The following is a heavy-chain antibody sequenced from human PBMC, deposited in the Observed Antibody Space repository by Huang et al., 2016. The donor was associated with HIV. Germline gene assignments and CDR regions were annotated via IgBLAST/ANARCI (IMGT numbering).Heavy chain of an antibody. Sequence: QVQLVQSGAEVKKPGSSVNVSCKASGGSFSNHVFSWVRQGPGQGLEVMGGIIPIFGTTNYAQKFQGRVTITADESTGTAYLELSSLRSEDTAVYFCARESNIVVVPHTIKFFDYWGQGTLVTVSS. V-gene: IGHV1-69*01. CDR3: ARESNIVVVPHTIKFFDY. CDR2: IIPIFGTT. CDR1: GGSFSNHV. J-gene: IGHJ4*02. D-gene: IGHD2-2*01.